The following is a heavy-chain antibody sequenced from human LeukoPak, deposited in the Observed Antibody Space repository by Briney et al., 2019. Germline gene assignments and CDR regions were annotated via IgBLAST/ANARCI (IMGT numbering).Heavy chain of an antibody. J-gene: IGHJ4*02. CDR1: GGSISSSSYY. Sequence: SETLSLTCTVSGGSISSSSYYWGWIRQPPGKGLEWIGSIFYSGTTYYNPSLRSRVTISVDSSKNQFSLKLSSVTAADPAVYYCARQWKDFGYWGQGTLVTVSS. V-gene: IGHV4-39*01. CDR2: IFYSGTT. CDR3: ARQWKDFGY. D-gene: IGHD1-1*01.